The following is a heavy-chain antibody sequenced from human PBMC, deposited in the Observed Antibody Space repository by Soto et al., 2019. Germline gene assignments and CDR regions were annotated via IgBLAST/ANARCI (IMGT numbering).Heavy chain of an antibody. CDR2: IWYDGSNK. J-gene: IGHJ6*02. CDR1: GFTFSSYG. Sequence: GGSLRLSCAASGFTFSSYGMHWVRQAPGKGLEWVAVIWYDGSNKYYADSVKGRFTISRENAKNSMYLQMKSLRAGDTAVYFCARGADFWSGSRYYHYAYDLDVWGHGTTVTVSS. CDR3: ARGADFWSGSRYYHYAYDLDV. V-gene: IGHV3-33*01. D-gene: IGHD3-3*01.